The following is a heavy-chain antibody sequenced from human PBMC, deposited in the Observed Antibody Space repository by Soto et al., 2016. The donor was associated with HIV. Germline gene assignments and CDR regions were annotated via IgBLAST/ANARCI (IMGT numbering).Heavy chain of an antibody. CDR3: ASIAAAGTGDGAFDI. CDR2: MNPNSGNT. CDR1: GYIFTSYD. Sequence: QVQLVQSGAEVKKPGASVKVSCKASGYIFTSYDINWVRQATGQGLEWMGWMNPNSGNTGYAQKFQGRVTITRNTSINTAYMELSSLRSEDTAVYYCASIAAAGTGDGAFDIWGQGTMVTVSS. D-gene: IGHD6-13*01. V-gene: IGHV1-8*01. J-gene: IGHJ3*02.